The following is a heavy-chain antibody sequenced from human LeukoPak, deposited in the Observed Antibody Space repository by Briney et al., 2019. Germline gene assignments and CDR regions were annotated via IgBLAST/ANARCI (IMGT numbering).Heavy chain of an antibody. Sequence: GGSLRLSCAASGFTFSSYAMSWVRQAPGKGLEWVSAISGSGGSTYYADSVKGRFTISRDNSKNTLYPQMNSLRAEDTAVYYCARQWYSSGWRRKPLDYWGQGTLVTVSS. CDR3: ARQWYSSGWRRKPLDY. V-gene: IGHV3-23*01. CDR1: GFTFSSYA. CDR2: ISGSGGST. D-gene: IGHD6-19*01. J-gene: IGHJ4*02.